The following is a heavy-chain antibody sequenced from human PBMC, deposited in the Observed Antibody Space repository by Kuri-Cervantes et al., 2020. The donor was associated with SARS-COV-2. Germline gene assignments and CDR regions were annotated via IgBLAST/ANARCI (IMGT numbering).Heavy chain of an antibody. CDR1: GFTFSNYW. CDR2: IKEDGNEK. D-gene: IGHD1-20*01. J-gene: IGHJ6*03. Sequence: GESLKISCAASGFTFSNYWMTWVRQAPGKGLEWVANIKEDGNEKYYVDSVKGRFTISRDNARDSVSLQMDSLRAEDTAIYYCARVYNWEYFYYLGVWGIGTTVTVSS. V-gene: IGHV3-7*01. CDR3: ARVYNWEYFYYLGV.